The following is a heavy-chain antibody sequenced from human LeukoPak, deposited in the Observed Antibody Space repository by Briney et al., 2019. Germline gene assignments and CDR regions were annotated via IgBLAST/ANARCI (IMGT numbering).Heavy chain of an antibody. Sequence: ASVKVSCKASGYTFTSYYIHWVRQAPGQGLEWMGIINPSGGSTSFAQRFQGRVTMTRDTSTSTVYMELNSLRSEDTAVYYCARDFGYGPDAFDIWGQGTMVTVSS. J-gene: IGHJ3*02. CDR1: GYTFTSYY. V-gene: IGHV1-46*01. CDR2: INPSGGST. D-gene: IGHD5-18*01. CDR3: ARDFGYGPDAFDI.